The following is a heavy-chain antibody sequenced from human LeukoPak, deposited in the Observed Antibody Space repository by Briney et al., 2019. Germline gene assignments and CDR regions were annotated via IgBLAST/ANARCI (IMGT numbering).Heavy chain of an antibody. CDR1: GGSISSGSYF. J-gene: IGHJ6*02. D-gene: IGHD1-26*01. V-gene: IGHV4-61*01. CDR2: IYYSGST. CDR3: ARDGGSYEDYYYGMDV. Sequence: PSETLSLTCTVSGGSISSGSYFWSWIRQPPGKGLEWIGYIYYSGSTNYNPSLKSRVTISVDTSKNQFSLKLSSVTAADTAVYYCARDGGSYEDYYYGMDVWGQGTTVTVSS.